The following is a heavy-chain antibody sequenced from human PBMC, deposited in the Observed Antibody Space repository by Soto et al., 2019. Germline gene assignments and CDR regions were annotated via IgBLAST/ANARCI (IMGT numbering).Heavy chain of an antibody. Sequence: QVQLQESGPGLVKPSETLSLTCAVSGGPISTSNWWSWVRQPPEKGLDWIGEIYHTGTTNYNPSCKSRVTISVDTSKNHLSLKLSSVTAADTAVYYCARGIRTWGEYVHNSFDPWGQGTLVTVSS. CDR1: GGPISTSNW. J-gene: IGHJ5*02. D-gene: IGHD3-16*01. V-gene: IGHV4-4*02. CDR3: ARGIRTWGEYVHNSFDP. CDR2: IYHTGTT.